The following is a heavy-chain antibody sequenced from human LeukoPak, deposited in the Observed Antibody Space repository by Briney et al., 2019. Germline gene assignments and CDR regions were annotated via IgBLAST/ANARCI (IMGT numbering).Heavy chain of an antibody. CDR2: FDPEDGET. CDR3: ATAASPMVRGVIITAVDY. D-gene: IGHD3-10*01. Sequence: ASVKVSCKVSGYTLTELSMHWVRQAPGKGLEWMGGFDPEDGETIYAQKFQGRVTMTEDTSTDTAYMELSSLRSEDTAVYYCATAASPMVRGVIITAVDYWGQGTLVTVSS. V-gene: IGHV1-24*01. J-gene: IGHJ4*02. CDR1: GYTLTELS.